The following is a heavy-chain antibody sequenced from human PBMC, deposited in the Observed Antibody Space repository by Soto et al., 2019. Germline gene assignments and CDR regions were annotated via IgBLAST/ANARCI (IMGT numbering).Heavy chain of an antibody. Sequence: GGSLRLSCAASGFTFSSYGMHWVRQAPGKGLEWVAVISYDGSNKYYADSVKGRFTISRDNSKNTLYLQMNSLRAEDTAVYYCATYTAIRNQLDYWGQGTLVTVSS. CDR1: GFTFSSYG. CDR2: ISYDGSNK. CDR3: ATYTAIRNQLDY. J-gene: IGHJ4*02. D-gene: IGHD5-18*01. V-gene: IGHV3-30*03.